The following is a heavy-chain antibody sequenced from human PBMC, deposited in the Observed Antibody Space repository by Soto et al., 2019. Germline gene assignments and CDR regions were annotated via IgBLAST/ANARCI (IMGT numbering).Heavy chain of an antibody. CDR3: ARVGVGPALSFDH. Sequence: PGGSLRLSCAASGFTFSDYWMNWVRQAPGKGLEWVASIKYDGAEKSYVDSVKGRFTISRDNPKNSVYLQMASLRAEDTAVYYFARVGVGPALSFDHGGTGPLLTVS. CDR1: GFTFSDYW. J-gene: IGHJ4*02. CDR2: IKYDGAEK. V-gene: IGHV3-7*05. D-gene: IGHD3-3*01.